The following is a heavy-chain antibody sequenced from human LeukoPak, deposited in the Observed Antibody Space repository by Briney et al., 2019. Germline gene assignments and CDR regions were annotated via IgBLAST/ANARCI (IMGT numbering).Heavy chain of an antibody. CDR3: ARDPGYGLGVDYGDY. Sequence: PGGSLRLSCAASGFTVSGNYMSWVRQAPGKGLEWLSVIHRGGNTYYADSVKGRFTISRDSSKNTVFLQMDSLRVEDTAVYYCARDPGYGLGVDYGDYWGQGTLVTVSS. D-gene: IGHD3-10*01. V-gene: IGHV3-66*01. J-gene: IGHJ4*02. CDR2: IHRGGNT. CDR1: GFTVSGNY.